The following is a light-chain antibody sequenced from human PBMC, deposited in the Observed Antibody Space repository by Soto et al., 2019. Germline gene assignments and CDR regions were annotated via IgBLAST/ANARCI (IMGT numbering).Light chain of an antibody. CDR2: GAS. Sequence: EVVLTQSPGTLSLSPGERATLSCRASQSVCNTYVAWYQHIPGQTPRLLIYGASTRATGIPDRFSGSGSGTDFTLTTSRLEPEDFAVYYCHQYDNSPRIFGQGTKVDIK. J-gene: IGKJ5*01. CDR3: HQYDNSPRI. V-gene: IGKV3-20*01. CDR1: QSVCNTY.